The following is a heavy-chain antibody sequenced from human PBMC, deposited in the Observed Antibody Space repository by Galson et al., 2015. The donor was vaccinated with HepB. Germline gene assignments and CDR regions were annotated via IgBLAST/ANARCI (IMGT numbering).Heavy chain of an antibody. J-gene: IGHJ6*02. V-gene: IGHV5-10-1*01. CDR2: IDPSDSYT. CDR1: GYSFTSYW. D-gene: IGHD2-2*01. Sequence: QSGAEVKKPGESLRISCKGSGYSFTSYWISWVRQMPGKGLEWVGRIDPSDSYTNYSPSFQGHVTISADKSISTAYLQWSSLKASDTAMYYCARHIVVVPAAISSSDYYYYYGMDVWGQGTTVTVSS. CDR3: ARHIVVVPAAISSSDYYYYYGMDV.